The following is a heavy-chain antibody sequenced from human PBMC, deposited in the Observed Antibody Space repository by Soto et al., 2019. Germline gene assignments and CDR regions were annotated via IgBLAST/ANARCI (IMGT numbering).Heavy chain of an antibody. V-gene: IGHV3-48*01. J-gene: IGHJ1*01. CDR2: ISSSSSTI. Sequence: GGSVRLSCAASGVTFSSYSMNWVRQAPGKGLEWVSYISSSSSTIYYADSVKGRFTISRDNAKNSLYLQMNSLRAEDTAAYYCARDLGSSWYPEYFQHWGQGT. D-gene: IGHD6-13*01. CDR1: GVTFSSYS. CDR3: ARDLGSSWYPEYFQH.